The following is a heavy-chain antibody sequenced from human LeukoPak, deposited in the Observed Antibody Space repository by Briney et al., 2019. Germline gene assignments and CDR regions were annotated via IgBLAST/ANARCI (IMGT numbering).Heavy chain of an antibody. CDR2: IHSNGYT. V-gene: IGHV4-4*09. CDR3: AKREGPMSGSYDYFDP. Sequence: SETLSLTCTVSGGSISGYYWSWIRQPPGQGLEWIAYIHSNGYTNFNPSLKSRVTISVDTANNQFSLKVTSVTAADTAMYYCAKREGPMSGSYDYFDPWGQGTLVTVSS. D-gene: IGHD1-26*01. CDR1: GGSISGYY. J-gene: IGHJ5*02.